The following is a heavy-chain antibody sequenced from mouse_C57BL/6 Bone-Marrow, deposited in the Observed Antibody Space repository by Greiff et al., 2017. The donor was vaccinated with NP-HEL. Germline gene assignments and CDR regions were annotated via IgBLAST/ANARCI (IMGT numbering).Heavy chain of an antibody. CDR3: VRPNYYSNSVAWFAY. CDR1: GFSFNTYA. CDR2: IRSKSNNYAT. Sequence: EVQLVESGGGLVQPKGSLKLSCAASGFSFNTYAMNWVRQAPGKGLEWVARIRSKSNNYATYYADSVKDRFTISRDDSESMLYLQMNNLKTEDTAMYYCVRPNYYSNSVAWFAYWGQGTLVTVSA. D-gene: IGHD2-5*01. V-gene: IGHV10-1*01. J-gene: IGHJ3*01.